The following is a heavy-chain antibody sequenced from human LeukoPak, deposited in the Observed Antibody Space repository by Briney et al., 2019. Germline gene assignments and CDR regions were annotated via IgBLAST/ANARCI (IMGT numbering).Heavy chain of an antibody. CDR3: ARAGYSYGSIVFDY. D-gene: IGHD5-18*01. CDR2: IYYSGST. Sequence: PSETLSLTCTVSGGPISSNYWSWLRQPPGRGLEWIGYIYYSGSTNYNPSLKSRVTISADTSKNQFPLKVSSVTAADTGVYYCARAGYSYGSIVFDYWGQGTLVTVSS. CDR1: GGPISSNY. J-gene: IGHJ4*02. V-gene: IGHV4-59*01.